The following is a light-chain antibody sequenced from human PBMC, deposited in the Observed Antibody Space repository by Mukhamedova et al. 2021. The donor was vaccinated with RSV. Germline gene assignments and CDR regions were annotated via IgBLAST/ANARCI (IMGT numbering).Light chain of an antibody. J-gene: IGLJ2*01. V-gene: IGLV2-14*01. Sequence: MIYDVSNRPSGVSDRFSASKSGNTASLTISGLQAEDEADYYCSSYTSSDIPVFGGGTKLTVL. CDR2: DVS. CDR3: SSYTSSDIPV.